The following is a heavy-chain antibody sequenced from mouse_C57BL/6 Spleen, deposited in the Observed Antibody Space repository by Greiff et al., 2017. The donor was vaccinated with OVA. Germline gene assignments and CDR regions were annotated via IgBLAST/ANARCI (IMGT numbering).Heavy chain of an antibody. CDR3: ARYWEDFDY. CDR2: INPSRGYN. V-gene: IGHV1-4*01. D-gene: IGHD4-1*01. Sequence: QVQLQQSGAELARPGASVKMSCKASGYTFTHYTMHWVKQRPGQGLEWIGYINPSRGYNKYNQKFKDKATLTADKSSSTAYMQLSSRTSEDSAVYYCARYWEDFDYWSQCTTLTVYS. CDR1: GYTFTHYT. J-gene: IGHJ2*01.